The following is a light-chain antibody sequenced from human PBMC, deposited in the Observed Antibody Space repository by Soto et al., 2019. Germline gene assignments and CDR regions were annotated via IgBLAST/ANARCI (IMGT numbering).Light chain of an antibody. Sequence: DIVMTQSPATLSVSAGESATLACRASQSISSNLAWYQQKPGQAPRLLIYGASTRATGIPARFSGSGSETDFTLTISSLQSEDFAVYHCQQYSDWPITFGQGTRLEIK. CDR3: QQYSDWPIT. CDR1: QSISSN. J-gene: IGKJ5*01. V-gene: IGKV3-15*01. CDR2: GAS.